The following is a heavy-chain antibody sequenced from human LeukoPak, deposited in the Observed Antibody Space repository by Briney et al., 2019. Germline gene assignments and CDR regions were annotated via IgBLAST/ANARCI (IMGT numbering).Heavy chain of an antibody. CDR2: ISSSSSYI. Sequence: SEGSLRLSCAASGFTFSSYSMNWVRQAPGKGLEWVSSISSSSSYIYYADSVKGRFTISRDNAKNSLYLQMNSLRAEDTAVYYCARDDSSGTQHDYWGQGTLVTVSS. J-gene: IGHJ4*02. V-gene: IGHV3-21*01. CDR3: ARDDSSGTQHDY. D-gene: IGHD3-22*01. CDR1: GFTFSSYS.